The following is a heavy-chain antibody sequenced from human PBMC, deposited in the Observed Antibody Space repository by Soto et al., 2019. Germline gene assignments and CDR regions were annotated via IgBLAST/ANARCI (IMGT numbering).Heavy chain of an antibody. CDR3: VHRLPFYYNS. Sequence: QITLKESGPTLVNPTQTLTLTCSFSGFSLGTPGVAVAWIRQPPGQALEWLALIYGEDDKRYSPSLKCRLNITTDTSKDQVALTMTNMDPVDTATYVCVHRLPFYYNSRGRGALVTLSS. V-gene: IGHV2-5*02. CDR1: GFSLGTPGVA. CDR2: IYGEDDK. D-gene: IGHD3-22*01. J-gene: IGHJ2*01.